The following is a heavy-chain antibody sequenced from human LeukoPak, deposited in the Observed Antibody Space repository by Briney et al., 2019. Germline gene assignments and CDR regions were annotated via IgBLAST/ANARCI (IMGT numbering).Heavy chain of an antibody. Sequence: PSETLSLTCAVYGGSFSGYYWSWIRQHPGKGLEWIGYIYYSGSTYYNPSLKSRVTISVDTSKNQFSLKLSSVTAADTAVYYCAREAGATTSPFDYWGQGTLVTVSS. D-gene: IGHD1-26*01. CDR1: GGSFSGYY. V-gene: IGHV4-31*11. J-gene: IGHJ4*02. CDR2: IYYSGST. CDR3: AREAGATTSPFDY.